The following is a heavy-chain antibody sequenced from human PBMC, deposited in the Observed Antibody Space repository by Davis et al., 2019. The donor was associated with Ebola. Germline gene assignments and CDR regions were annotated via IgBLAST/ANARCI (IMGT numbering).Heavy chain of an antibody. CDR2: IYYSGST. CDR1: AGSISSSSYY. V-gene: IGHV4-39*01. D-gene: IGHD4-17*01. J-gene: IGHJ4*02. CDR3: ARYGDYTSVDY. Sequence: SETLSLTCTVSAGSISSSSYYWGWIRQPPGKGLEWIGSIYYSGSTYYNPSLKSRVTISVDTSKNQFSLKLSSVTAADTAVYYCARYGDYTSVDYWGQGTLVTVSS.